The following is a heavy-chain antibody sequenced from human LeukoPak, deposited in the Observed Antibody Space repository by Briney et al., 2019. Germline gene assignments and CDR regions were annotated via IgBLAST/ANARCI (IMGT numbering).Heavy chain of an antibody. J-gene: IGHJ4*02. CDR3: ARSLDIVATIVDY. D-gene: IGHD5-12*01. CDR1: GFTFSSYA. V-gene: IGHV3-30*04. CDR2: ISYDGSNK. Sequence: PGRSLRLSCAASGFTFSSYAMHWVRQAPGNGLEWVAFISYDGSNKYYADSVKGRFTITRDNSKNTLYLQMNSLRAEDTAVYYCARSLDIVATIVDYWGQGTLVTVSS.